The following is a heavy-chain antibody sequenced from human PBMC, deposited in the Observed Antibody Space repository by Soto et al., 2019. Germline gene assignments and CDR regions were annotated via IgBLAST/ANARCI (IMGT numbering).Heavy chain of an antibody. D-gene: IGHD2-2*01. V-gene: IGHV4-30-4*01. J-gene: IGHJ6*02. CDR1: GGSISSGDYY. CDR3: TRDCSSTSSYYYYGMDV. CDR2: IYYSGST. Sequence: SETLSLTCTVSGGSISSGDYYWSWIRQPPGKGLEWIGYIYYSGSTYYNPSLKSRVTISVDTSKNQFSLKLSSATAADTAVYYCTRDCSSTSSYYYYGMDVWGQGTTVTVSS.